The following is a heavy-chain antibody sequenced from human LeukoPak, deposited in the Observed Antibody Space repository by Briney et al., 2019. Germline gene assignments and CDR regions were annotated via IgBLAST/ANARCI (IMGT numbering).Heavy chain of an antibody. J-gene: IGHJ4*02. Sequence: GGSLRLSCAASGFTFSSYAMRWVRQAPGKGLEWVSAISGSGGSTYYADSVKGRFTISRDNSKNTLYLQMNSLRSEDTAVYYCAKDRSIAVAGLSGYWGQGTLVTVSS. CDR3: AKDRSIAVAGLSGY. CDR1: GFTFSSYA. D-gene: IGHD6-19*01. CDR2: ISGSGGST. V-gene: IGHV3-23*01.